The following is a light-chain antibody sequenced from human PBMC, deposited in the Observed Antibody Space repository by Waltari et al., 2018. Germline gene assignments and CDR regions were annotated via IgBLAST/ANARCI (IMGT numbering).Light chain of an antibody. CDR2: GVT. Sequence: QSALTQPRSVSGSPGQSVNISCTGTSSDVGGYDYVSWYQQQSAKAPNLIIFGVTERPSGVPDRFSGSKPGNTASLTISGLQSEDEADYYCCSYAGSYTEVFGTGTTVTVL. CDR3: CSYAGSYTEV. CDR1: SSDVGGYDY. V-gene: IGLV2-11*01. J-gene: IGLJ1*01.